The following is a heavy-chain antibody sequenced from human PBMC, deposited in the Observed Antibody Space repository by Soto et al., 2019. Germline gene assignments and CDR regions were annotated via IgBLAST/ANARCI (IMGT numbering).Heavy chain of an antibody. J-gene: IGHJ3*02. CDR3: AKDRIVAAGTLDAFDI. CDR2: ISGSGGSI. Sequence: EVQLLESGGGLVQPGGSLRISCAATGFTFSSYAMSWVRQAPGNGLEWVSAISGSGGSIYYADSVKGRFTISRDNSKNTLYLQMNSLRAEDTAVYYCAKDRIVAAGTLDAFDIWGQGTMVTVSS. D-gene: IGHD6-13*01. V-gene: IGHV3-23*01. CDR1: GFTFSSYA.